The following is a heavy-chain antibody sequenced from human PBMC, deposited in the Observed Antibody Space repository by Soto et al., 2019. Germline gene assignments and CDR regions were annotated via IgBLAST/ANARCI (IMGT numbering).Heavy chain of an antibody. Sequence: SETLSLTCTVSNDSISGYFYNWIRQPAGKGLEWIGRIYNNDNTDYTPSLKSRVTMSVDMSRSQVSLRLSSVTAADTAVYYCARDRCSGGSCYYKSYYYGMDVWGQGTTVTVSS. CDR3: ARDRCSGGSCYYKSYYYGMDV. V-gene: IGHV4-4*07. J-gene: IGHJ6*02. CDR1: NDSISGYF. CDR2: IYNNDNT. D-gene: IGHD2-15*01.